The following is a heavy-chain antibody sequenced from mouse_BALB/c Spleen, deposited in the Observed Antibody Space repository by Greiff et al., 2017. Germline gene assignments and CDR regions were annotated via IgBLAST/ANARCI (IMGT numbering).Heavy chain of an antibody. J-gene: IGHJ4*01. Sequence: QVQLQQSGAELARPGASVKMSCKASGYTFTSYTMHWVTQRPGQGLEWIGYINPSSGYTNYNQKFKDKATLTADKSSSTAYMQLSSLTSEDSAVYKCAGDYRYDGYAMDYWGQGTAVTVSA. CDR3: AGDYRYDGYAMDY. V-gene: IGHV1-4*01. CDR1: GYTFTSYT. CDR2: INPSSGYT. D-gene: IGHD2-14*01.